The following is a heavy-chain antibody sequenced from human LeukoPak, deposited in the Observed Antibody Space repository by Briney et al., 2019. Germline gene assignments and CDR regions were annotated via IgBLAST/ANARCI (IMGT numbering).Heavy chain of an antibody. V-gene: IGHV4-39*07. CDR3: ARDSKQWLISFGFDY. CDR1: GGSISSSSYY. CDR2: IYYSGST. J-gene: IGHJ4*02. Sequence: PSETLSLTCTVSGGSISSSSYYWGWIRQPPGKGLEWIGSIYYSGSTYYNPSLKSRVTISVDTSKNQFSLKLSSVTAADTAVYYCARDSKQWLISFGFDYWGQGTLVTVSS. D-gene: IGHD6-19*01.